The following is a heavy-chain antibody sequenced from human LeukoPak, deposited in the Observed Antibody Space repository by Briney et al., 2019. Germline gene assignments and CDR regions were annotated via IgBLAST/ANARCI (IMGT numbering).Heavy chain of an antibody. V-gene: IGHV3-23*01. Sequence: GGSLRLSCAASGLTFNDYAMAWVRQAPGKGLEWVATISGNGVTTYSADSVKGRFTISGDNSKSTLYLQMNSLRGEDTAIYYCAPPRTEGIYFDYWGQGTLVTVSS. J-gene: IGHJ4*02. CDR1: GLTFNDYA. D-gene: IGHD6-13*01. CDR2: ISGNGVTT. CDR3: APPRTEGIYFDY.